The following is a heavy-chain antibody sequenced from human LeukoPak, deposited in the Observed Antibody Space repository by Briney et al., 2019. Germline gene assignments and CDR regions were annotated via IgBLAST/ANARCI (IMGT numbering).Heavy chain of an antibody. V-gene: IGHV1-2*02. J-gene: IGHJ4*02. Sequence: GTSVTVSLKASGYTFTDYYMHWVRQAPGPGLERMGCTNFSSGGTIFAQRFQGRVTMTRDTSISAAYMDLSRLISDDAAVYFCARDGGYCTGGSCWFFDHWGQGTLVSVS. CDR3: ARDGGYCTGGSCWFFDH. CDR2: TNFSSGGT. D-gene: IGHD2-15*01. CDR1: GYTFTDYY.